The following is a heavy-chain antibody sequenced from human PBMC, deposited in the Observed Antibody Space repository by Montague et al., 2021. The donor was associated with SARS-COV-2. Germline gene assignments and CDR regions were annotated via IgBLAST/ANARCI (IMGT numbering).Heavy chain of an antibody. CDR1: GGSITNYY. Sequence: SETLSLTCTVSGGSITNYYWTWIRQPPEKGLEWIGHIYYSGSTNFSPSFKGRGTMSIDASKNQFSLKLSSVTAADTAVYYCARGFDYWGQGTLVTVSS. CDR3: ARGFDY. CDR2: IYYSGST. V-gene: IGHV4-59*01. J-gene: IGHJ4*02.